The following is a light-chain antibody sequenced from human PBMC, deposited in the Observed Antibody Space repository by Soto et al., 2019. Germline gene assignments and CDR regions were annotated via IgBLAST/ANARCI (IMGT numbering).Light chain of an antibody. V-gene: IGKV3-11*01. CDR3: QQRHMWPIT. CDR2: DAY. CDR1: QSFRGL. Sequence: EVVLTQSPVTLSLSPGERATLSCRASQSFRGLLAWYQQKPGQAPWLLIYDAYNRATGIPPRFSGSGSVTDFTLTISSLEPEDSAVYYCQQRHMWPITFGQGTRLEIK. J-gene: IGKJ5*01.